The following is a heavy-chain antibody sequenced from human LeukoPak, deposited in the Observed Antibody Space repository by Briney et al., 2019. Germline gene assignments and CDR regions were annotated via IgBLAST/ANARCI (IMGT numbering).Heavy chain of an antibody. CDR1: GYTFTGQY. J-gene: IGHJ3*02. Sequence: ASVKVSCKASGYTFTGQYLHWVRQAPGQGLEWMGWINPNSGGTNYAQKFQGRVTMTRDTSISTAYMELSRLRSDDTAVYYCARVPDSSVAIDAFDIWGQGTMVTVSS. D-gene: IGHD3-22*01. CDR2: INPNSGGT. CDR3: ARVPDSSVAIDAFDI. V-gene: IGHV1-2*02.